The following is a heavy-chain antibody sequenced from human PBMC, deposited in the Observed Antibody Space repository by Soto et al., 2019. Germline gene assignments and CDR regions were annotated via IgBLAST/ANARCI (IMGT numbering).Heavy chain of an antibody. J-gene: IGHJ4*02. CDR1: DGSVSRGGYY. D-gene: IGHD1-26*01. CDR2: IYYTGRT. CDR3: AREGSYHYFDY. V-gene: IGHV4-31*03. Sequence: QVQLQESGPGLVKPSQTLSLACTVSDGSVSRGGYYWSWIRQSPGKNLEWIGNIYYTGRTSYNPSLESRLTISLETSKRQFSLRLASVSAADTAVYYCAREGSYHYFDYWGQGALVTVSS.